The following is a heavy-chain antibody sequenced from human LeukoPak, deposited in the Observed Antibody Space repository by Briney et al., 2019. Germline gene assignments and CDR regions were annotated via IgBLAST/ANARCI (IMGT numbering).Heavy chain of an antibody. V-gene: IGHV3-53*01. CDR3: ARRAGEYSHPYDY. CDR2: IYSGGNT. Sequence: GGSLRLSCTVSGFTVTSNSMSWVRQAPGKGLEWVSFIYSGGNTHYSDSVKGRFTISRDNSKNTLYLQMDSLRAEDTAVYYCARRAGEYSHPYDYWGQGTLVTVSS. D-gene: IGHD4-17*01. CDR1: GFTVTSNS. J-gene: IGHJ4*02.